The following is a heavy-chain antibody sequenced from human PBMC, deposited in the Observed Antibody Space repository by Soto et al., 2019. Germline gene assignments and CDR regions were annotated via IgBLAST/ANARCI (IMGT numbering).Heavy chain of an antibody. Sequence: QVQLVQSGAEVKKPGSSVKVSCKPSGGTLSSYTISWVRQAPGQGLEWMGRIIPILAIAHYAQKFQGRVTITADKATSTAYMDLRSLRSEDTAVYYCAADFLPGSCSGDGCYAGWFDPWGQGTLVTVSS. D-gene: IGHD2-15*01. V-gene: IGHV1-69*02. J-gene: IGHJ5*02. CDR1: GGTLSSYT. CDR3: AADFLPGSCSGDGCYAGWFDP. CDR2: IIPILAIA.